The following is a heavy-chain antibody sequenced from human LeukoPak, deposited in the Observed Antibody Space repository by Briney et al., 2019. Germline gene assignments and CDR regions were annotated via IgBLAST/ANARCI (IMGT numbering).Heavy chain of an antibody. Sequence: PSETLSLTCTVSGGSISSYYWSWIRQPPGKGLEWIGYIYYRGSTNYNPSLKSRVTISVDTSKNQFSLKLSSVTAADTAVYYCAGGYSSGWYQFDYWGQGTLVTVSS. CDR3: AGGYSSGWYQFDY. J-gene: IGHJ4*02. CDR2: IYYRGST. CDR1: GGSISSYY. D-gene: IGHD6-19*01. V-gene: IGHV4-59*01.